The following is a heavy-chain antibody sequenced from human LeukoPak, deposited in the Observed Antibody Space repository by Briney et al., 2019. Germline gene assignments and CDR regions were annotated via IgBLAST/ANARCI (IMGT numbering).Heavy chain of an antibody. Sequence: PGGSLRLSCAASGFTVSSNYMSWVRQAPGKGLEWVSVIYSGGRTYYADSVKGRFTISRDNSKKTLALQMNSLRAEDTAVYYCARDLNGDYPTCWGQGTLVTVSS. CDR2: IYSGGRT. CDR3: ARDLNGDYPTC. D-gene: IGHD4-17*01. V-gene: IGHV3-66*01. CDR1: GFTVSSNY. J-gene: IGHJ4*02.